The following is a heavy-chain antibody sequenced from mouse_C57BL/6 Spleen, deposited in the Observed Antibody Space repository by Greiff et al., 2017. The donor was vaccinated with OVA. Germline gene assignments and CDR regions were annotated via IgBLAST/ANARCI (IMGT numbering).Heavy chain of an antibody. D-gene: IGHD1-1*01. V-gene: IGHV14-4*01. Sequence: VHVKQSGAELVRPGASVKLSCTASGFNIKDDYMHWVKQRPEQGLEWIGWIDPENGDTEYASKFQGKATITADTSSNTAYLQLSSLTSEDTAVYYCTTATVVADAMDYWGQGTSVTVSS. CDR3: TTATVVADAMDY. J-gene: IGHJ4*01. CDR2: IDPENGDT. CDR1: GFNIKDDY.